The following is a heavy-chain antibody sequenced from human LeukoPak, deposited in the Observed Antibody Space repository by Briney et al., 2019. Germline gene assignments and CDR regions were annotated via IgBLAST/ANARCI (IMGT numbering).Heavy chain of an antibody. J-gene: IGHJ4*02. V-gene: IGHV4-34*01. CDR3: ARQLRYFDWLLYYYFDY. CDR1: GGSFSGYY. Sequence: PSETLSLTCAVYGGSFSGYYWSWIRQPPGKGLEWIGEINHSGSTNYNPSLKSRVTISVDTSKNQFSLKLSSVTAADTAVYYCARQLRYFDWLLYYYFDYWGQGTLVTVSS. CDR2: INHSGST. D-gene: IGHD3-9*01.